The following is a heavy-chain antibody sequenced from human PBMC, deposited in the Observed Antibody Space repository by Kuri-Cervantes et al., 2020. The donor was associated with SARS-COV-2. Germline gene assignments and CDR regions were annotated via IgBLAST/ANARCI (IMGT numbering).Heavy chain of an antibody. CDR2: ISSSSSYT. CDR3: ARDLNGGSDY. D-gene: IGHD3-10*01. J-gene: IGHJ4*02. V-gene: IGHV3-11*05. CDR1: GFTFGDYY. Sequence: LSLTCAASGFTFGDYYMSWIRQAPGKGLEWVSYISSSSSYTNYADSVKGRFTISRDNAKNSLYLQMNSLRAEDTAVYCCARDLNGGSDYWGQGTLVTVSS.